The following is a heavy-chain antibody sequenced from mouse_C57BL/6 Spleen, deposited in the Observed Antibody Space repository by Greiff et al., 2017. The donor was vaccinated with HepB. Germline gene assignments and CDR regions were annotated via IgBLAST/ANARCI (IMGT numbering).Heavy chain of an antibody. CDR2: IYPGDGDT. J-gene: IGHJ2*01. V-gene: IGHV1-82*01. D-gene: IGHD2-2*01. CDR3: ARWLPFDY. CDR1: GYAFSSSW. Sequence: VQRVESGPELVKPGASVKISCKASGYAFSSSWMNWVKQRPGKGLEWIGRIYPGDGDTNYNGKFKGKATLTADKSSSTAYMQLSSLTSEDSAVYFCARWLPFDYWGQGTTLTVSS.